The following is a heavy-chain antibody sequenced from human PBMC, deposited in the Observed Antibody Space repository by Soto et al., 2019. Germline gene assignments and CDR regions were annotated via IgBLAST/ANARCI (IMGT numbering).Heavy chain of an antibody. CDR2: IYPGDSDT. J-gene: IGHJ6*02. CDR1: GYTFTNYW. V-gene: IGHV5-51*01. Sequence: GESLKISCKASGYTFTNYWITWVRQVPGKGLEWMGIIYPGDSDTRYSPSFQGLVTISADRSINTAYLQWSSLKASDTAIYYCAGHGCSGGICYSFFGWHLYSMDVWGQGTTVTVS. CDR3: AGHGCSGGICYSFFGWHLYSMDV. D-gene: IGHD2-15*01.